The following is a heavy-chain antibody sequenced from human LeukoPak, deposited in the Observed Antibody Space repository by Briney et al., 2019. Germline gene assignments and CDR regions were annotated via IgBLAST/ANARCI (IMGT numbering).Heavy chain of an antibody. Sequence: PSETLSLTCAVYGGSFSGYYWSWIRQPPGKGLEWVGEINHSGSTNYNPSRKSRVTISVDTSKNQFSLKLSSVTAADTAVYYCARGRGYYGSQTPLSPFDYWGQGTLVTVSS. CDR2: INHSGST. V-gene: IGHV4-34*01. CDR3: ARGRGYYGSQTPLSPFDY. D-gene: IGHD3-10*01. CDR1: GGSFSGYY. J-gene: IGHJ4*02.